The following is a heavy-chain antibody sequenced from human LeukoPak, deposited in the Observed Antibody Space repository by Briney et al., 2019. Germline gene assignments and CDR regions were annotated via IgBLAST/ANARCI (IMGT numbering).Heavy chain of an antibody. CDR3: ARTREKGGYYYHDAFDF. Sequence: SETLSLTCAVYGGSFSGYYWSWIRQPPGKGLEWIGEINHSGSTNYNPSLKSRVTISVDTSKNQFSLKLSSVTAADTAVYYCARTREKGGYYYHDAFDFWGQGTMVTVSS. J-gene: IGHJ3*01. CDR2: INHSGST. D-gene: IGHD3-22*01. V-gene: IGHV4-34*01. CDR1: GGSFSGYY.